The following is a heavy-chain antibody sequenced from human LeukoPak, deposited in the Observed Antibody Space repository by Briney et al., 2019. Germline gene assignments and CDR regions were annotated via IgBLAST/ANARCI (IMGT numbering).Heavy chain of an antibody. CDR1: GYTFTSYG. Sequence: GASVKVSCKASGYTFTSYGISWVRQAPGQGLEWMGRIIPILGIANYAQKFQGRVTITADKSTSTAYMELSSLRSEDTAVYYCARDSDSSLLDYWGQGTLVTVSS. J-gene: IGHJ4*02. CDR3: ARDSDSSLLDY. V-gene: IGHV1-69*04. D-gene: IGHD6-13*01. CDR2: IIPILGIA.